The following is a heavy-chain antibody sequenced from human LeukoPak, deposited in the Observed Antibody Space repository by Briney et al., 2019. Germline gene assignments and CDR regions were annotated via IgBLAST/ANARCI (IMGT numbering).Heavy chain of an antibody. D-gene: IGHD4-23*01. CDR3: ARVTAPTTVVILFAY. J-gene: IGHJ4*02. Sequence: GGSLRLSCAASGFTFSSYAMHWVRQAPGKGLEWVAVISYDGSNKYYADSVKGRFTISRDNSKNTLYLQMNSLRAEDTAVYYCARVTAPTTVVILFAYWGQGTLVTVSS. CDR1: GFTFSSYA. V-gene: IGHV3-30-3*01. CDR2: ISYDGSNK.